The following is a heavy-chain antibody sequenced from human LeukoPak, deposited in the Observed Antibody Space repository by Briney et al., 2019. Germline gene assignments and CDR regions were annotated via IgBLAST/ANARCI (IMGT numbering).Heavy chain of an antibody. D-gene: IGHD3-22*01. CDR3: AKLLRLEYYYDSSGLDY. Sequence: ASVKVSCKASGYTFTSYYMHWVRQAPGQGLEWMGIINPSGGSTSYAQKFQGRVTMTRDTSTSTVYMELSSLRSEDTAVYYCAKLLRLEYYYDSSGLDYWGQGTLVTVSS. J-gene: IGHJ4*02. CDR2: INPSGGST. V-gene: IGHV1-46*01. CDR1: GYTFTSYY.